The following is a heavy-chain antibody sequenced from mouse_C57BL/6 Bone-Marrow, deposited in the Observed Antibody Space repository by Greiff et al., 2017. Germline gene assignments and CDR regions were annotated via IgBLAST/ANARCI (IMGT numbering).Heavy chain of an antibody. V-gene: IGHV1-69*01. Sequence: QVHVKQPGAELVMPGASVKLSCKASGYTFTSYWMHWVKQRPGQGLEWIGEIDPSDSYTNYNQKFKGKSTLTVDKSSSTAYMQLSSLTSEDSSVYYCARDPLYYGNLYYAMDYWGQGTSVTVSS. CDR2: IDPSDSYT. CDR1: GYTFTSYW. D-gene: IGHD2-1*01. J-gene: IGHJ4*01. CDR3: ARDPLYYGNLYYAMDY.